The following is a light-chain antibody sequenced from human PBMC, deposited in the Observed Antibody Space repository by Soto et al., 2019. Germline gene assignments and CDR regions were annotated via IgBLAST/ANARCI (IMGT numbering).Light chain of an antibody. Sequence: DIQLTQSPSFLSASVGDRVTITCRASQGISSYLAWYQQKPGKAPKLLIYAASTLQSGVPSRFSGSGSGTEFTLTISSLQPEDFATYYCQQHNNYPFLTFGGGTKVEIK. J-gene: IGKJ4*01. CDR1: QGISSY. V-gene: IGKV1-9*01. CDR2: AAS. CDR3: QQHNNYPFLT.